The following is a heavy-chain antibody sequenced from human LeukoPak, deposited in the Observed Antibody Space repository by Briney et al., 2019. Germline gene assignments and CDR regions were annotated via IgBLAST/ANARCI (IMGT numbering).Heavy chain of an antibody. CDR2: ISGSGGST. Sequence: GSLRLSCAASGFTFSSYAMSWVRQAPGKGLEWVSAISGSGGSTYYADSVKGRFTISRDNSKNTLYLQMNSLRAEDTAVYYCAKDRDVAGYYYDSSGYYYASDYWGQGTLVTVSS. J-gene: IGHJ4*02. CDR1: GFTFSSYA. CDR3: AKDRDVAGYYYDSSGYYYASDY. V-gene: IGHV3-23*01. D-gene: IGHD3-22*01.